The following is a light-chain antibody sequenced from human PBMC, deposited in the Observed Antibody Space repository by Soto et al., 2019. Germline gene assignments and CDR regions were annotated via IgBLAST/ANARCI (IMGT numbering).Light chain of an antibody. Sequence: DIVMTQSPLSLPVTPGEPASISCRSSQSLLHSNGYNYLDWYLQKPGQSLQLLIDLGSNRASGVPDRFSGSGSGTDFTLKISRVEAEDVGVYYCMQALQTPLTFGGGTKVEIK. CDR2: LGS. V-gene: IGKV2-28*01. CDR1: QSLLHSNGYNY. CDR3: MQALQTPLT. J-gene: IGKJ4*01.